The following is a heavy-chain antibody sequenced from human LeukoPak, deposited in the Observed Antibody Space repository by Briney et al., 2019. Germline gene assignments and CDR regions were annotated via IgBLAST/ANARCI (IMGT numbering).Heavy chain of an antibody. V-gene: IGHV3-7*01. D-gene: IGHD1-26*01. CDR1: GFTFRTYW. CDR2: IKQDGSEQ. J-gene: IGHJ4*02. Sequence: GGSLRLSCAASGFTFRTYWMSWVRQAPGKGLEWVANIKQDGSEQYYVDSVKGRFTISRDNAKNSLYLQMNNLRAEDTAVYYCARGPATRVYYFDYWGQGTLVTVSS. CDR3: ARGPATRVYYFDY.